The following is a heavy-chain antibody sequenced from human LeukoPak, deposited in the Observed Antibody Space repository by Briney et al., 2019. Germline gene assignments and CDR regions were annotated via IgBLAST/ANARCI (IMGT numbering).Heavy chain of an antibody. V-gene: IGHV3-23*01. Sequence: GXGLEXVSAISGSGGSTYYADSVQGRFTISRDNSKNTLYLQMNSLRAEDTAVYYCAKRRDIVVVVAARDYFDYWGQGTLVTVSS. D-gene: IGHD2-15*01. CDR3: AKRRDIVVVVAARDYFDY. CDR2: ISGSGGST. J-gene: IGHJ4*02.